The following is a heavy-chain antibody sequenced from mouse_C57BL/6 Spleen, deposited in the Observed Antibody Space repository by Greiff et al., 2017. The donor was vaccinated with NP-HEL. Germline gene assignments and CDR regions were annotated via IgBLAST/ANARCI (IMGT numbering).Heavy chain of an antibody. CDR3: ARSRAYSNSAPFAY. Sequence: QVQLKQSGPELVKPGASVKISCKASGYAFSSSWMNWVKQRPGKGLEWIGRIYPGDGDTNYNGKFKGKATLTADKSSSTAYMQLSSLTSEDSAVYFCARSRAYSNSAPFAYWGQGTLVTVSA. V-gene: IGHV1-82*01. D-gene: IGHD2-5*01. CDR1: GYAFSSSW. CDR2: IYPGDGDT. J-gene: IGHJ3*01.